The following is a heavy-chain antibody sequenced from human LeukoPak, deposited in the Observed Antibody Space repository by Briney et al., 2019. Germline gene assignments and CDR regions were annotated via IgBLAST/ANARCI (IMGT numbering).Heavy chain of an antibody. J-gene: IGHJ4*02. CDR3: ARRVDSYRFFDY. CDR2: ISSGGGTT. Sequence: PGGFLRLSCAASGFSFSSHAMSWVRQAPGKGLQWVSTISSGGGTTYYGDSVKGRFTISRDNSKNTLYLQMNSLRADDTAIYYCARRVDSYRFFDYWGQGTLAIASS. CDR1: GFSFSSHA. V-gene: IGHV3-23*01. D-gene: IGHD5-18*01.